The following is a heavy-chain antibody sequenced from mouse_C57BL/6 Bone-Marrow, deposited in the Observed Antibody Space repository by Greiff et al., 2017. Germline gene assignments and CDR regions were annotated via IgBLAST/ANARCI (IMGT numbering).Heavy chain of an antibody. CDR2: IYPGSGST. CDR1: GYTFTSYW. Sequence: QVQLQQSGAELVKPGASVKMSCKASGYTFTSYWITWVKQRPGQGLEWIGDIYPGSGSTNYNEKFKSKATLTVETSSSTAYMQLSSLTSEDSAVYYCARRTAGYFDYWGQGTTLTVSS. CDR3: ARRTAGYFDY. J-gene: IGHJ2*01. V-gene: IGHV1-55*01. D-gene: IGHD1-2*01.